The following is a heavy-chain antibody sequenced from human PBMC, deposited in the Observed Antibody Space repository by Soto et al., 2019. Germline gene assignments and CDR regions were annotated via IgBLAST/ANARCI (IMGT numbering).Heavy chain of an antibody. CDR2: ISYDGSNK. CDR3: ARYSSSRSFDY. CDR1: GFTFSSYG. D-gene: IGHD6-13*01. V-gene: IGHV3-30*03. J-gene: IGHJ4*02. Sequence: GGSLRLSCAASGFTFSSYGMHWVRQAPGKGLEWVAVISYDGSNKYYADSVKGRFTISRDNAKNTLYLQMNSLRAEDTAVYYCARYSSSRSFDYWGQGTLVTV.